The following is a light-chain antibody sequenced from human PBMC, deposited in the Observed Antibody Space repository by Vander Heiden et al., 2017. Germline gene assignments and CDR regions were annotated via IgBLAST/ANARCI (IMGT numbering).Light chain of an antibody. CDR3: HSRDSSDYRVV. CDR1: SLRSFY. J-gene: IGLJ2*01. V-gene: IGLV3-19*01. CDR2: GKN. Sequence: SSELTHDPAVSVALGQTVRITCQGDSLRSFYASWYQQRPGQAPILVIYGKNNRPSGIPDRFSGSSSGNTASLTITGAQAADEANYYCHSRDSSDYRVVFGGGTKLTVL.